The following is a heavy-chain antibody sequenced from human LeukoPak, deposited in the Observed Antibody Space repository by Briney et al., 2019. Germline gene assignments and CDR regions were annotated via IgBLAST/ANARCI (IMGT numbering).Heavy chain of an antibody. V-gene: IGHV1-24*01. J-gene: IGHJ6*02. D-gene: IGHD5-18*01. CDR3: AREQRGEWIQLWLPDNYYYYYGMDV. CDR2: FDPEDGET. CDR1: GYTLTELS. Sequence: ASVKVSCKVSGYTLTELSMHWVRQAPGKGLEWMGGFDPEDGETIYAQKFQGRVTMTEDTSTDTAYMELSSLRAEDTAVYYCAREQRGEWIQLWLPDNYYYYYGMDVWGQGTTVTVSS.